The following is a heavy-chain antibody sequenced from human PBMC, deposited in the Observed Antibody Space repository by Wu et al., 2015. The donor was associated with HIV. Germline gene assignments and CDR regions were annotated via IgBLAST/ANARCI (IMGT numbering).Heavy chain of an antibody. D-gene: IGHD1-1*01. Sequence: QLVQSGAEVKKPGASVKVSCKASGYTFTGYYMHWVRQAPGQGLEWMGWINDDTGDTKYAQRFQGRVTMTRDTSISTAYMELRRLTSDDLAVYYCVRRQNWNLNNYHFDYWGQGTLVTVSS. J-gene: IGHJ4*02. CDR1: GYTFTGYY. CDR3: VRRQNWNLNNYHFDY. V-gene: IGHV1-2*02. CDR2: INDDTGDT.